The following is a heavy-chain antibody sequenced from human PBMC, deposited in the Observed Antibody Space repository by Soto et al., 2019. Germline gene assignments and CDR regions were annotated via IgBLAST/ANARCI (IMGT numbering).Heavy chain of an antibody. D-gene: IGHD1-7*01. CDR3: VRRVSGNYDY. J-gene: IGHJ4*02. V-gene: IGHV3-64*01. Sequence: EVQLAESGGGMVQPGGSLRLSCVASGFTFSSYDMHWFRQAPGKGLEYVSYISSNGGTTYYGNSVKGRFTISRDNSKTTLYLQMGSLRAEAMAVYYCVRRVSGNYDYWGQGTLVTVSS. CDR2: ISSNGGTT. CDR1: GFTFSSYD.